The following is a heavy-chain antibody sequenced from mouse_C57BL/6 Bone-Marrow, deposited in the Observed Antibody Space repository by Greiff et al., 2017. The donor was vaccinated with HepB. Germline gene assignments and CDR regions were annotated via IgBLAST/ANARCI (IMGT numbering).Heavy chain of an antibody. V-gene: IGHV1-72*01. D-gene: IGHD3-2*02. Sequence: QVQLQQPGAELVKPGASVKLSCKASGYTFTSYWLHWVKQRPGRGLEWIGRIDPYSGGTKYNEKFKSKATLTVDKTASTAYMQLSSLTSEDSAVYYGARSNDQAASWLAYGGQGTLVTVSA. J-gene: IGHJ3*01. CDR3: ARSNDQAASWLAY. CDR1: GYTFTSYW. CDR2: IDPYSGGT.